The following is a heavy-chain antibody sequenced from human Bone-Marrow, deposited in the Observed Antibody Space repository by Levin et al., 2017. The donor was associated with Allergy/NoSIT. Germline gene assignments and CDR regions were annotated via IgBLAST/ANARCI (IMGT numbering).Heavy chain of an antibody. J-gene: IGHJ4*02. Sequence: GGSLRLSCQTSGSSFATAWIGWVRQMPGQGLEWVGLIYPGDSDTRYTPSFRGHVTISVDRSANIAYLQWESLKTSDTALYFCARQTTASSGWPYWGQGTLVTVSS. CDR1: GSSFATAW. V-gene: IGHV5-51*01. D-gene: IGHD1-1*01. CDR3: ARQTTASSGWPY. CDR2: IYPGDSDT.